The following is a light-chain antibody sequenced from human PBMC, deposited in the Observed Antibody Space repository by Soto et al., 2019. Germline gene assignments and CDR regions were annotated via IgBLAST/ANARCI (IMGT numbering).Light chain of an antibody. Sequence: QSVLTQPTSASGTPGQRVTISCSGSSSNIGSNTVNWYQHLPGTAPKLLIYSNNQRPSGVPDRFSGSKSGTSASLAISGLQSEDEADYYCAAWDDSPNGYVFGTGTKVTVL. V-gene: IGLV1-44*01. CDR1: SSNIGSNT. J-gene: IGLJ1*01. CDR3: AAWDDSPNGYV. CDR2: SNN.